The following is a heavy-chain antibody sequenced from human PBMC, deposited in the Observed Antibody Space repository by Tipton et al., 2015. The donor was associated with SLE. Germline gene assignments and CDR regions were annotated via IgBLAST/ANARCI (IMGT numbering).Heavy chain of an antibody. V-gene: IGHV4-4*07. J-gene: IGHJ6*03. D-gene: IGHD1-26*01. Sequence: TLSLTCTVSGGSITSNYWSWIRQPAGKGLEWIGRIYTSGSTNYNPSLKSRVTISVDTSKNQFSLKLSSVTAADTAVYYCARVGVGATTGYYYYYMDVWGKGTTVTVSS. CDR2: IYTSGST. CDR1: GGSITSNY. CDR3: ARVGVGATTGYYYYYMDV.